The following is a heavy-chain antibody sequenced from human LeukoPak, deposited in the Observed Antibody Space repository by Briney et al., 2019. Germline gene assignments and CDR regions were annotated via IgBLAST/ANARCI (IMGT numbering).Heavy chain of an antibody. J-gene: IGHJ4*02. CDR2: IKQDGSEK. V-gene: IGHV3-7*04. CDR1: GFTFSSYW. D-gene: IGHD3-10*01. CDR3: ARERITMVRGVILDYFGY. Sequence: TGGSLRLSCAASGFTFSSYWMSWVRQAPGKGLEWVANIKQDGSEKYYVDSVKGRFTISRDNAKNSLYLQMNSLRAEDTAVYYCARERITMVRGVILDYFGYWGQGTLVTVSS.